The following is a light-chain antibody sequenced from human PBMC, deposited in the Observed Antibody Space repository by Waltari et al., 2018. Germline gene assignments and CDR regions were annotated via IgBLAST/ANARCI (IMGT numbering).Light chain of an antibody. Sequence: EIVLTQSPGTLSLSRQERATLSCRASQSVSRALAWYQQKPGQAPRLLIYGASTRATGIPDSFSGSGSGTDFSLTISRLEPDDFAVYYCQHYLRLPVTFGQGTTVEI. J-gene: IGKJ1*01. CDR1: QSVSRA. CDR3: QHYLRLPVT. V-gene: IGKV3-20*01. CDR2: GAS.